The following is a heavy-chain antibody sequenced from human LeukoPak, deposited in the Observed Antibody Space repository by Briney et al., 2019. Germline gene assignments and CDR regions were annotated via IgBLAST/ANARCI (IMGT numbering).Heavy chain of an antibody. CDR3: ARDEIAARPGGAFDI. Sequence: GGSLILSCAASGFTFSSYWMSWVRQAPGKGLEWVANIKQDGSEKYYVDSVKGRFTISRDNAKNSLYLQMNSLRAEDTAVYYCARDEIAARPGGAFDIWGQGTMVTVSS. J-gene: IGHJ3*02. CDR2: IKQDGSEK. V-gene: IGHV3-7*01. CDR1: GFTFSSYW. D-gene: IGHD6-6*01.